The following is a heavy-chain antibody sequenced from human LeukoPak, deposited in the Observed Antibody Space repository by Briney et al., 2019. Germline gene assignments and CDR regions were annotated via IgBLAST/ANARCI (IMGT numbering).Heavy chain of an antibody. CDR1: GGSISSYY. J-gene: IGHJ5*02. V-gene: IGHV4-4*08. Sequence: PSETLSLTCTVSGGSISSYYWSWIRQPPGKGLEWIGRIYTSGSTNYNPSLKSRVTISVDTSKNQFSLKLSSVTAADTAVYYCAREKQLVLAKYNWFDPWGQGTLVTVSS. CDR3: AREKQLVLAKYNWFDP. D-gene: IGHD6-13*01. CDR2: IYTSGST.